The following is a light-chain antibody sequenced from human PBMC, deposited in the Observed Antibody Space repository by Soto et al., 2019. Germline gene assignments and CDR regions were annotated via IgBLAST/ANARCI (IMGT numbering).Light chain of an antibody. Sequence: DIQMTQSPSSLSASVGDRVTITCRASQGVSAYLLWYQQRQGRAPKLLIYAASNLLSGVPSRFSGSGSWTNVTLTISSLLPEDYVTYYYQQRYETPHTFGQGTKLETK. CDR3: QQRYETPHT. CDR1: QGVSAY. J-gene: IGKJ2*01. V-gene: IGKV1-39*01. CDR2: AAS.